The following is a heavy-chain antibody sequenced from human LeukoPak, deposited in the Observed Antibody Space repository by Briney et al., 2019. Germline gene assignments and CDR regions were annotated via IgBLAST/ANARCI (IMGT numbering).Heavy chain of an antibody. Sequence: ASVKVSCKGSGYIFTSYEINWVRQAPGQGLEWMGWMNSNSGNTAYEQKFQGRVSMTRNTSINTAYMELSSLRSEDTAMYYCAAGIVAAGTFAFDIWGQGTMVTVSS. J-gene: IGHJ3*02. V-gene: IGHV1-8*01. CDR1: GYIFTSYE. D-gene: IGHD6-13*01. CDR3: AAGIVAAGTFAFDI. CDR2: MNSNSGNT.